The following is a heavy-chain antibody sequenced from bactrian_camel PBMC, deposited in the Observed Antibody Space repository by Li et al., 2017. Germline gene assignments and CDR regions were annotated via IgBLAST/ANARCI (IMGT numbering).Heavy chain of an antibody. CDR2: IDTGDGST. J-gene: IGHJ4*01. CDR3: VADRRLPTAEPIASSPCSLFLDTLPGPTTH. D-gene: IGHD4*01. CDR1: GYTFNTY. Sequence: QLVESGGGSALAGGSVRLSCAASGYTFNTYSWFRQAPGQEREGVAAIDTGDGSTYYLNSVKGRFTISVDNAKNALYLQMNNLEPEDTATYYCVADRRLPTAEPIASSPCSLFLDTLPGPTTHSGQGTQVTVS. V-gene: IGHV3S28*01.